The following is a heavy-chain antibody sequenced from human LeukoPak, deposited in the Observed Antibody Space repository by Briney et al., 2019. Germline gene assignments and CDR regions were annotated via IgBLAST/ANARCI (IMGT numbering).Heavy chain of an antibody. V-gene: IGHV3-30-3*01. J-gene: IGHJ6*02. CDR1: GFTFSSYA. CDR2: ISYDGSNK. D-gene: IGHD3-22*01. CDR3: ARGTYYYDSSGYIYYYYGMDV. Sequence: GGSLRLSCAASGFTFSSYAMHWVHQAPGKGLEWVAVISYDGSNKYYADSVKGRFTISRDNSKNTLYLQMNSLRAEDTAVYYCARGTYYYDSSGYIYYYYGMDVWGQGTTVTVSS.